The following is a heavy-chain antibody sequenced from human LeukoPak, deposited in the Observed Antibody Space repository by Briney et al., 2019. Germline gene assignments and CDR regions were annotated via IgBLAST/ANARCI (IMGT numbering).Heavy chain of an antibody. V-gene: IGHV1-18*01. CDR2: ISAYNYNT. J-gene: IGHJ6*03. D-gene: IGHD6-13*01. CDR3: ARDLGSSWFPGYYYYYMDV. Sequence: SSVKVSCKASGYTFTRYGISLVRQAPGHRLEWMGWISAYNYNTNYAQKLQGRVTMTTDTSTSTAYMELRSLRSDDTAVYYCARDLGSSWFPGYYYYYMDVWGKGTTVTVSS. CDR1: GYTFTRYG.